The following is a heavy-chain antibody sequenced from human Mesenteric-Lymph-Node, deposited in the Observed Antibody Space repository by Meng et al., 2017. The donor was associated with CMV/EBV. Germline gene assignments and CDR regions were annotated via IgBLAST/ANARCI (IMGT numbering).Heavy chain of an antibody. CDR2: INPNSGGT. D-gene: IGHD3-10*01. CDR3: ARGFFGSGIYADYFDY. Sequence: YTFAAYNMQWARQAPGQGLEWMGRINPNSGGTNYAKKFQGRVTMTRDTSIATAYMQLNSLRSDDTAVYYCARGFFGSGIYADYFDYWGQGTLVTVSS. J-gene: IGHJ4*02. V-gene: IGHV1-2*06. CDR1: YTFAAYN.